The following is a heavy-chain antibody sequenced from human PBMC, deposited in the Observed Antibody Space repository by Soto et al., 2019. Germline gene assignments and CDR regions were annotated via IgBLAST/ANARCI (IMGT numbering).Heavy chain of an antibody. Sequence: PGGSLRLSCAVSGFTFSNAWMNWVRQAPGKGQEWVGRIKSKTDGGTTDYAAPVKGRFTLSRDDSKNTLYLQMNSLKTEDTAVYFCAIDQLWELLVDAFDIWGQGTMVTVSS. CDR1: GFTFSNAW. V-gene: IGHV3-15*07. J-gene: IGHJ3*02. CDR3: AIDQLWELLVDAFDI. CDR2: IKSKTDGGTT. D-gene: IGHD1-26*01.